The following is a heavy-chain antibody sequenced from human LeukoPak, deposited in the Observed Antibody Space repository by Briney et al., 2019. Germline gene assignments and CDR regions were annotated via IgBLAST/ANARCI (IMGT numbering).Heavy chain of an antibody. CDR1: GYTSTSYY. J-gene: IGHJ4*02. V-gene: IGHV1-46*01. Sequence: ASVKVSCKASGYTSTSYYMHWVRQAPGQGLEWMGIINPSGGSTSYAQKFQGRVTMTRDMSTSTVYMELSSLRSEDTAMYYCARDPTIGNYYNYFDYWGQGTLVTVSS. CDR3: ARDPTIGNYYNYFDY. CDR2: INPSGGST. D-gene: IGHD1-7*01.